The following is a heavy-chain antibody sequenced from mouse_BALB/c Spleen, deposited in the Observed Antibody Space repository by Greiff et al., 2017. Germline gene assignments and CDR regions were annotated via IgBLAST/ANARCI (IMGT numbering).Heavy chain of an antibody. J-gene: IGHJ4*01. CDR2: IRNKANGYTT. V-gene: IGHV7-3*02. CDR1: GFTFTDYY. Sequence: EVKLVESGGGLVQPGGSLRLSCATSGFTFTDYYMSWVRQPPGKALEWLGFIRNKANGYTTEYSASVKGRFTISRDNSQSILYLQMNTLRAEDSATYYCARDRHGYYAMDHWGQGTSVTVSS. CDR3: ARDRHGYYAMDH.